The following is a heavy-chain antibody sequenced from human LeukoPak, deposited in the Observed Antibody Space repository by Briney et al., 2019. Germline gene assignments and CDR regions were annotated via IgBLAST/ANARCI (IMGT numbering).Heavy chain of an antibody. CDR2: INSDGSST. V-gene: IGHV3-74*01. CDR3: AKGILTGFDGGFDY. CDR1: GFTFSSYW. D-gene: IGHD3-9*01. Sequence: PGGSLRLSCAASGFTFSSYWMHWVRQAPGKGLVWVSRINSDGSSTSYADSVKGRFTISRDNSKNTLYLQMNSLRAEDTAVYYCAKGILTGFDGGFDYWGQGTLVTVSS. J-gene: IGHJ4*02.